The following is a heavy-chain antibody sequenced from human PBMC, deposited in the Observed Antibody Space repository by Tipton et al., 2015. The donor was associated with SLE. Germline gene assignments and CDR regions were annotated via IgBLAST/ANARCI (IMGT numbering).Heavy chain of an antibody. V-gene: IGHV4-30-4*01. J-gene: IGHJ4*02. Sequence: TLSLTCTVSGGSIRSGDYYWSWIRQPPGKGLEWIGYIYYSGSTYYNPSLKSRVTISVDTSKNQFSLKLSSVTAADAAVYYCARGAVQLERRPFDYWGQGTLVTVSS. D-gene: IGHD1-1*01. CDR1: GGSIRSGDYY. CDR3: ARGAVQLERRPFDY. CDR2: IYYSGST.